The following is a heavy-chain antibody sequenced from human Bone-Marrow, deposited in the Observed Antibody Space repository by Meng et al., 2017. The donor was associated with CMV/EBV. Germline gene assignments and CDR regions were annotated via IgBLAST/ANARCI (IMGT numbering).Heavy chain of an antibody. CDR3: ARLVVIAPYGLDV. V-gene: IGHV4-61*01. CDR2: IYYSGST. J-gene: IGHJ6*02. CDR1: GGSVSSGSYY. D-gene: IGHD2-21*01. Sequence: SETLSLTCTVSGGSVSSGSYYWSWIRQPPGKGLEWIGYIYYSGSTNYNPSLKSRVTISVDTSKNQFSLKLSSVTAADTAVYYCARLVVIAPYGLDVWGQGTTVTVSS.